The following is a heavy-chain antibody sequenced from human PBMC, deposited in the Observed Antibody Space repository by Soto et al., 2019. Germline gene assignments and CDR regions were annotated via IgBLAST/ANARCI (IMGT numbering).Heavy chain of an antibody. CDR2: ISGSSSII. CDR1: GFTFSTYS. D-gene: IGHD3-22*01. V-gene: IGHV3-48*02. Sequence: EVQLVESGGGLVQPGGSLRLSCAASGFTFSTYSMNWVRQAPGKGLEWVSYISGSSSIIYYADSVKGRFTISRDNAKNSLYLQVNSLRDEDTAVYYCAWSPITTIVGAYFDYWVQGSRVTVSS. J-gene: IGHJ4*02. CDR3: AWSPITTIVGAYFDY.